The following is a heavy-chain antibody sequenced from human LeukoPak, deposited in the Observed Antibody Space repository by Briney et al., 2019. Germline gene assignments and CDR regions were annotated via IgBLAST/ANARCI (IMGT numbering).Heavy chain of an antibody. J-gene: IGHJ4*02. CDR1: GGTFSSYT. Sequence: SVKVSCKASGGTFSSYTISWVRQAPGQGLEWMGRIIPILGIANYAQKFQGRVTMTRNTSISTAYMELSSLRSEDTAVYYCARESLSSSGWGDWGQGTLVTVSS. D-gene: IGHD6-19*01. V-gene: IGHV1-69*04. CDR2: IIPILGIA. CDR3: ARESLSSSGWGD.